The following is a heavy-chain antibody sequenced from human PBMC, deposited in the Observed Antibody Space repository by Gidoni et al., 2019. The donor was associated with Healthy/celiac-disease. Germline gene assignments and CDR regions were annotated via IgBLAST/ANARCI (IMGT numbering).Heavy chain of an antibody. J-gene: IGHJ6*02. CDR2: IYYSGST. D-gene: IGHD6-6*01. V-gene: IGHV4-31*03. CDR3: ARDQGIAARLGYYYYGMDV. CDR1: GCSISSGGSY. Sequence: QVQLQESGPGLVKPSKTLSLTCTVSGCSISSGGSYWSWIRPHPGKGLEWFWYIYYSGSTYYNPSLKSRVTISVDTSKIQFSLKLSSVTAADTAVYYCARDQGIAARLGYYYYGMDVWGQGTTVTVSS.